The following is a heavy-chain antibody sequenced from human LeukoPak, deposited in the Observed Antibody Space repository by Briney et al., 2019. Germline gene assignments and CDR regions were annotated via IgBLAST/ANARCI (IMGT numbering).Heavy chain of an antibody. CDR3: ARSLFRVRRSYYYDSSGYSPSY. D-gene: IGHD3-22*01. CDR1: GYTFTGYY. Sequence: GASVKVSCNASGYTFTGYYMHWVREAPGQGLEWMGWINPNSGGTNYAQKFQGWVTMTRDTSISTAYMELSRLRSDDTAVYYCARSLFRVRRSYYYDSSGYSPSYWGQGTLVTASS. V-gene: IGHV1-2*04. J-gene: IGHJ4*02. CDR2: INPNSGGT.